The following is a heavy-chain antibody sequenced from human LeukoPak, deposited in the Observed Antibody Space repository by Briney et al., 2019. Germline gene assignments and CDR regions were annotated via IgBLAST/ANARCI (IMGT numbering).Heavy chain of an antibody. J-gene: IGHJ4*02. CDR3: ARDPVWFGETY. Sequence: PGGSLRLSCAASGXTFSSYWMSWVRQAPGKGLEWVANIKQDGSEKYYVDSVKGRFTISRDNAKNSLYLQMNSLRAEDTAVYYCARDPVWFGETYWGQGTLVTVSS. V-gene: IGHV3-7*04. CDR2: IKQDGSEK. CDR1: GXTFSSYW. D-gene: IGHD3-10*01.